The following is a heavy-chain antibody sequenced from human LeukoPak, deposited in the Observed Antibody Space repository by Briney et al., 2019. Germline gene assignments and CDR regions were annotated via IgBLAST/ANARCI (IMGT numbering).Heavy chain of an antibody. J-gene: IGHJ3*02. D-gene: IGHD4-11*01. Sequence: GGSLRLSCVASGFTFSSNWIHWVRHAPGEGLVWVSRIDSDGSSTVYSDSVKGRFTISRDNAKNTLYLQMNSVRGEDTAVYYCARAGEGLQSYSFESWGQGTMGTVTS. CDR2: IDSDGSST. CDR3: ARAGEGLQSYSFES. V-gene: IGHV3-74*03. CDR1: GFTFSSNW.